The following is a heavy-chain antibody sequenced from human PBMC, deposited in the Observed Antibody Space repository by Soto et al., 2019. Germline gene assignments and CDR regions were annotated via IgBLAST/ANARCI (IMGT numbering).Heavy chain of an antibody. V-gene: IGHV3-21*01. D-gene: IGHD3-22*01. Sequence: GGSLELSCAASGFTFSSYSMNWVRQAPGKGLEWVSSVSSSSSYIYYADSLKGRFTISRDNAKNSLYLQMNSLRVEDTAVYYCARGGDSSGSWPRYWGQGTLVTVSS. J-gene: IGHJ4*02. CDR3: ARGGDSSGSWPRY. CDR2: VSSSSSYI. CDR1: GFTFSSYS.